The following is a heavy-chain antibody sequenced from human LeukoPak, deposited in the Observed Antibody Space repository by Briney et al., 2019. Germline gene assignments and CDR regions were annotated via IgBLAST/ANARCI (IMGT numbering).Heavy chain of an antibody. J-gene: IGHJ4*02. D-gene: IGHD5-24*01. Sequence: PSETLSLTCTVSGASITDYYWSWIRQPPAKGLEWIGYIYYTGSRNYNPSLKSRVTLSLDRSQNQFSLKLTSVTAADTAVYYCAYGGDAYKTGYWGKGTLVTVSS. CDR2: IYYTGSR. CDR1: GASITDYY. CDR3: AYGGDAYKTGY. V-gene: IGHV4-59*01.